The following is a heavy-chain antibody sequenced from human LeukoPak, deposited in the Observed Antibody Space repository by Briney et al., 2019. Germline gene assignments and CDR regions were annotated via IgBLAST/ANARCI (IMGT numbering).Heavy chain of an antibody. CDR1: GFTFSSYG. Sequence: GGSLRLSCAASGFTFSSYGMHWVRQAPGKGLEWVAVISYDGSNKYYADSVKGRFTISRESSKNTLDLQMNGLRPEDTAVYYCARDRGDGYCTNTGCSHGFDIWGQGTMVTVSS. V-gene: IGHV3-30*03. CDR2: ISYDGSNK. CDR3: ARDRGDGYCTNTGCSHGFDI. J-gene: IGHJ3*02. D-gene: IGHD2-2*01.